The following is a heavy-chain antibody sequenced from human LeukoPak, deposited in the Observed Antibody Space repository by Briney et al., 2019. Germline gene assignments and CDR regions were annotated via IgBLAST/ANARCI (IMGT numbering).Heavy chain of an antibody. CDR1: GGSISSYY. CDR3: ARNALLWFGESSFDY. CDR2: IYYSGST. J-gene: IGHJ4*02. Sequence: SETLSLTCTVSGGSISSYYWSWTRQPPGKGLEWIGYIYYSGSTNYNPSLKSRVTISVDTSKNQFSLKLSSVTAADTAVYYCARNALLWFGESSFDYWGQGTLVTVSS. D-gene: IGHD3-10*01. V-gene: IGHV4-59*01.